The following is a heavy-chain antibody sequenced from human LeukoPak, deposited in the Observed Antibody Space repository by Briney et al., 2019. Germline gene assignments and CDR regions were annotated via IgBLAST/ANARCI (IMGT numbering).Heavy chain of an antibody. J-gene: IGHJ4*02. V-gene: IGHV1-2*02. CDR2: MNPNHGDT. CDR3: ARSPHILTGENFDY. CDR1: GYTFSSYD. Sequence: ASVKVSCKASGYTFSSYDINWVRQATGQGLEWMGWMNPNHGDTNYAQKFQDRVSMTRDTSISTAYMHLSRLRSADTAVYYCARSPHILTGENFDYWGQGTLLTVSS. D-gene: IGHD3-9*01.